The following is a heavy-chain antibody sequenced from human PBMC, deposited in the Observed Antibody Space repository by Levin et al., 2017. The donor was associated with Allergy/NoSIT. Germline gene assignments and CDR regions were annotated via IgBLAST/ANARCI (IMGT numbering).Heavy chain of an antibody. CDR3: AKNTAMVPY. CDR2: ISYDGSNK. J-gene: IGHJ4*02. CDR1: GFTFSSYG. V-gene: IGHV3-30*18. Sequence: SGGSLRLSCAASGFTFSSYGMHWVRQAPGKGLEWVAVISYDGSNKYYADSVKGRFTISRDNSKNTLYLQMNSLRAEDTAVYYCAKNTAMVPYWGQGTLVTVSS. D-gene: IGHD5-18*01.